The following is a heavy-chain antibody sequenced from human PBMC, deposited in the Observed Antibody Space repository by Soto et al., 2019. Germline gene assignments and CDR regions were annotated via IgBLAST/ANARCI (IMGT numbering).Heavy chain of an antibody. J-gene: IGHJ6*02. CDR1: GGAIISYY. D-gene: IGHD3-3*01. CDR2: IYYSGST. CDR3: ARGRDFWSGSCMDV. V-gene: IGHV4-59*01. Sequence: PSETLSLTCTVSGGAIISYYWSWIRQPPGKGLEWIGYIYYSGSTNYNPSLKSRVTISVDTSKNQFSLKLSSVTAADTAVYYCARGRDFWSGSCMDVWGQGTTVTVSS.